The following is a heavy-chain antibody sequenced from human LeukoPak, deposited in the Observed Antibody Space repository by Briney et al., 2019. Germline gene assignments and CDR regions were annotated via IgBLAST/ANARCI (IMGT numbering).Heavy chain of an antibody. V-gene: IGHV3-21*01. D-gene: IGHD1-26*01. CDR2: ISRSGTYI. CDR3: AGWDSTFDAFDI. J-gene: IGHJ3*02. Sequence: GGSLRLSCAASGFSFSSYRMNWVRQAPGKGLEWVASISRSGTYIYYADSMKGRFTISRDNAENSLYLQMNSLRAEDTAVYYCAGWDSTFDAFDIWGQGTMVTVSS. CDR1: GFSFSSYR.